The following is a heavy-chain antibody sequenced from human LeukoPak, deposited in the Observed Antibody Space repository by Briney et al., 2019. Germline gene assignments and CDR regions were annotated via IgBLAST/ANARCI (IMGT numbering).Heavy chain of an antibody. V-gene: IGHV4-31*03. CDR1: GGSISRGGYY. J-gene: IGHJ4*02. Sequence: SETLSLTCTVSGGSISRGGYYWSWIRQHPGKGLEWIGYIYYSGSTYYNPSLKSRLTISVDTSKNQFSLKLSSVTAADTAVYYCARSYLGGFDYWGQGTLVTVSS. CDR2: IYYSGST. CDR3: ARSYLGGFDY.